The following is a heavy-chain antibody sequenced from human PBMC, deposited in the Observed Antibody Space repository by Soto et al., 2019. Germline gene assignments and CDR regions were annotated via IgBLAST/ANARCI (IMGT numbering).Heavy chain of an antibody. CDR1: GDSVSSNSAA. CDR3: ARGGLSASRFLEWFSSGYFDY. V-gene: IGHV6-1*01. Sequence: PSQTLSLTCAISGDSVSSNSAAWNWIRQSPSRGLEWLGRTYYRSKWYNDYAVSVKSRITINPGTSKNQFSLQLNSVTPEDTAVYYCARGGLSASRFLEWFSSGYFDYWGQGTLVTVCS. D-gene: IGHD3-3*01. CDR2: TYYRSKWYN. J-gene: IGHJ4*02.